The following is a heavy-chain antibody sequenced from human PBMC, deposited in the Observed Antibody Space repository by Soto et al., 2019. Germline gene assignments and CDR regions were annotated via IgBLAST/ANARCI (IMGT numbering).Heavy chain of an antibody. V-gene: IGHV3-33*01. CDR3: ARGVGEDLNWFDP. CDR2: IWYDGSNK. CDR1: GFTFSSYG. Sequence: QVQLVESGGGVVQPGRSPRLSCAASGFTFSSYGMHWVRQAPGKGLEWVAVIWYDGSNKYYADSVKGRFTISRDNXKNTLYLQMNSLRAEDTAVYYCARGVGEDLNWFDPWGQGTLVTVSS. D-gene: IGHD3-10*01. J-gene: IGHJ5*02.